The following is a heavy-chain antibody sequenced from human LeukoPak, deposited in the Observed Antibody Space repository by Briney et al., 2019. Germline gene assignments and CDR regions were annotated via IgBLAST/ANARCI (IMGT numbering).Heavy chain of an antibody. CDR3: ARGREHYDDAFDI. CDR1: GFTFSSYW. D-gene: IGHD4-17*01. CDR2: IKQDGSEK. J-gene: IGHJ3*02. V-gene: IGHV3-7*01. Sequence: SGGSLRLSCAASGFTFSSYWMSWVRQAPGKGLEWVANIKQDGSEKYYVDSVKGRFTISRDNAKNSLYLQMNSLRAEDTAVYYCARGREHYDDAFDIWGQGTMVTVSS.